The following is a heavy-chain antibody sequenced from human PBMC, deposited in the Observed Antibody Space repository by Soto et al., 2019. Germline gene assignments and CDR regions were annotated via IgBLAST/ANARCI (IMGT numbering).Heavy chain of an antibody. D-gene: IGHD3-22*01. CDR2: TYNTDQWNF. J-gene: IGHJ5*02. CDR1: QDNLPTPATT. CDR3: VRQTCSGTSCYSWFGP. V-gene: IGHV6-1*01. Sequence: SQTNSIICATFQDNLPTPATTWGGISPSTTRGVGWLGRTYNTDQWNFDYSASLRGRITIVPDAPKNQVSLQLESVTPDDTAIYYCVRQTCSGTSCYSWFGPWGQGSLVTVSS.